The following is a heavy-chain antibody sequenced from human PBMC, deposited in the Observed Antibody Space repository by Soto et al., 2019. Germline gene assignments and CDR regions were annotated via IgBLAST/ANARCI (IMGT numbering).Heavy chain of an antibody. J-gene: IGHJ3*02. D-gene: IGHD2-8*01. Sequence: ASVKVSCKASGYTFTSYYMHWVRQAPGQGLEWMGIINPSGGSTSYAQKFQGRVTMTMDTSTSTVYMELSSLRSEDTAVYYCARPNGGDAFDIWGQGTMVTVSS. CDR3: ARPNGGDAFDI. CDR1: GYTFTSYY. V-gene: IGHV1-46*03. CDR2: INPSGGST.